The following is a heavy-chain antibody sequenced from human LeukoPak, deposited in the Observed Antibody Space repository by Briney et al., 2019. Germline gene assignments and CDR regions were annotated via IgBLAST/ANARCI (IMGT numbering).Heavy chain of an antibody. Sequence: ASVKVSCRTSGYTFTNYDITWIRQAPGQGLEWMGYITPYNGNTNYAQKLQGRLTMTTDTSTSTAYMELRSLRSDDTAVYYCARHRLPRVYYDSSGYYHAAFDIWGQGTMVTVSS. J-gene: IGHJ3*02. D-gene: IGHD3-22*01. V-gene: IGHV1-18*01. CDR2: ITPYNGNT. CDR3: ARHRLPRVYYDSSGYYHAAFDI. CDR1: GYTFTNYD.